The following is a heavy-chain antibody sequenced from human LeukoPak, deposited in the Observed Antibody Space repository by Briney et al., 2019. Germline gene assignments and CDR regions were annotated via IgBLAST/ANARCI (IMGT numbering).Heavy chain of an antibody. J-gene: IGHJ5*02. Sequence: ASVKVSCKASGYTFTGYYMHWVRQAPGQGLEWMGWINPNSGGTNYAQKFQGKVTMTRDTSISTAYMKLSRLRSDDTAVYYCARALFFGVGSFDPWGQGTLVTVSS. CDR1: GYTFTGYY. V-gene: IGHV1-2*02. D-gene: IGHD3-3*01. CDR3: ARALFFGVGSFDP. CDR2: INPNSGGT.